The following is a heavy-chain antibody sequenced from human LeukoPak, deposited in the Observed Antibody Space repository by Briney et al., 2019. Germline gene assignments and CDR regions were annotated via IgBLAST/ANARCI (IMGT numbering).Heavy chain of an antibody. Sequence: PGGSLRLSCAASGFTFSTYNMNWVRQAPGKGLEWVSYISSSSSTINYADSVKGRFTISRDSSKNTLYLQMNSLRDEDTAVYYCAKEVGVTTRGSFAYWGQGTLVTVSS. J-gene: IGHJ4*02. CDR1: GFTFSTYN. D-gene: IGHD1-26*01. CDR3: AKEVGVTTRGSFAY. CDR2: ISSSSSTI. V-gene: IGHV3-48*02.